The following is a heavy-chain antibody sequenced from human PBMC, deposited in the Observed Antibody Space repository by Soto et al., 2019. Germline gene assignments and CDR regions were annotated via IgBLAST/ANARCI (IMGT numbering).Heavy chain of an antibody. CDR3: ARPGTSIAFGI. Sequence: GGSLRLSCAASGFIFRSYWMGWARQAPGKGLEWVANIKEDGSEKYYVDSVKGRFTISKDNAKNSLYLQMNSLRAEDTAVYYCARPGTSIAFGIWGQGTMVTVSS. CDR1: GFIFRSYW. D-gene: IGHD6-6*01. J-gene: IGHJ3*02. CDR2: IKEDGSEK. V-gene: IGHV3-7*01.